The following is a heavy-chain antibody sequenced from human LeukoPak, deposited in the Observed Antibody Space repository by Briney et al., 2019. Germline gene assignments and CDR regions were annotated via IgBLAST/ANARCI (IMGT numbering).Heavy chain of an antibody. Sequence: GESLKISCKGFGYRFTSYWISWVRQMPGKGLEWMGRIDPSNSETYYSPSFQGHVTISADKSINTAYLQWSSLKASDTAMYYCARQFSLRGGSASSDYWGQGTLVTVSS. D-gene: IGHD3-10*01. J-gene: IGHJ4*02. V-gene: IGHV5-10-1*01. CDR3: ARQFSLRGGSASSDY. CDR2: IDPSNSET. CDR1: GYRFTSYW.